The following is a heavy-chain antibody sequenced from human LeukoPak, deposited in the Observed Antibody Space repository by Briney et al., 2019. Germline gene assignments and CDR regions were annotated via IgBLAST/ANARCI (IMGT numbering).Heavy chain of an antibody. Sequence: ASVKVSCKASGYTFTGYYMHWVRQAPGQGLEWMGWINPNSGGTNYAQKFQGRVTMTRDTSISTAYMELSRLRSDDTAVYYCARDLGYSSGWYYLDYWGRGTLVTVSS. J-gene: IGHJ4*02. CDR2: INPNSGGT. D-gene: IGHD6-19*01. CDR3: ARDLGYSSGWYYLDY. CDR1: GYTFTGYY. V-gene: IGHV1-2*02.